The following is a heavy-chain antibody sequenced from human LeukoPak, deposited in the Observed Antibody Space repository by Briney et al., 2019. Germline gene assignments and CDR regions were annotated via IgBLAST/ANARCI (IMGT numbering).Heavy chain of an antibody. V-gene: IGHV2-5*02. Sequence: SGPTLVKPTQTLTLTCTFSGFQLSPSGGGVGWIRQPQGKALGWLALIYWDDDKRYSPSLKSRLTITKDTSKNQVVLTMTNMDPVDTATYYCAHKVAFDAFDIWGQGTMVTVSS. J-gene: IGHJ3*02. D-gene: IGHD2-15*01. CDR2: IYWDDDK. CDR3: AHKVAFDAFDI. CDR1: GFQLSPSGGG.